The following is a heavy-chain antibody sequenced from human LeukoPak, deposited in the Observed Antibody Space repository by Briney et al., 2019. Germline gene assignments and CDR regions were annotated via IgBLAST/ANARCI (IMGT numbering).Heavy chain of an antibody. CDR1: GLTFRSYW. Sequence: PGGSLRLSCAASGLTFRSYWMTWVRQAPGKGLEWVANIKEDGSGKYYVDSVKGRFTISRDNAKNSLYLQMNSLRAEDTAVYYCARDTGCSGGSCYSFYDCWGQGTLVTVSS. V-gene: IGHV3-7*01. J-gene: IGHJ4*02. CDR3: ARDTGCSGGSCYSFYDC. CDR2: IKEDGSGK. D-gene: IGHD2-15*01.